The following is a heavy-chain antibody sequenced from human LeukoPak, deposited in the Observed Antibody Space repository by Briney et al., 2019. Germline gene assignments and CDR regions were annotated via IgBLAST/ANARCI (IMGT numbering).Heavy chain of an antibody. J-gene: IGHJ4*02. CDR3: ASVAPMIVGIF. Sequence: GGPVKVSCKASGYTFTSYDINWVRQATGQGLEWMGWMNPNSGNTGYAQKFQGRVTMTRNTSINTAYMELSSLRSEDTAVYYCASVAPMIVGIFWGQGTLVTVSS. V-gene: IGHV1-8*01. CDR1: GYTFTSYD. D-gene: IGHD3-22*01. CDR2: MNPNSGNT.